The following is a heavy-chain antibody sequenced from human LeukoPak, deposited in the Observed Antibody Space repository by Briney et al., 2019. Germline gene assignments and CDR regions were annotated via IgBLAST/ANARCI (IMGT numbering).Heavy chain of an antibody. CDR2: INHSGST. CDR3: AGTSGYYYSYYFDY. Sequence: SETLSLTCAVYGGSFSGYYWSWIRQPPGKGLEWIGEINHSGSTNYNPSLKSRVTISVDTSKNQFSLKLSSVTAADTAVYHCAGTSGYYYSYYFDYWGQGTLVTVSS. V-gene: IGHV4-34*01. J-gene: IGHJ4*02. D-gene: IGHD3-22*01. CDR1: GGSFSGYY.